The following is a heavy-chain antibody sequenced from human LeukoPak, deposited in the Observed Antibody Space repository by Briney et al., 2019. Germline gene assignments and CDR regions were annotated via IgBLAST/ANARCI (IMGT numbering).Heavy chain of an antibody. V-gene: IGHV3-48*03. CDR1: GFTFSSYE. CDR2: ISSSGSTI. D-gene: IGHD5-18*01. CDR3: ARERLYTYGPDY. J-gene: IGHJ4*02. Sequence: GGSLRLSCAASGFTFSSYEMNWVRQAPGKGLEWVSYISSSGSTIYYADSVRGRFTISRDNAKNSLYLQMDSLRAEDTAVYYCARERLYTYGPDYWGQGTLVTVSS.